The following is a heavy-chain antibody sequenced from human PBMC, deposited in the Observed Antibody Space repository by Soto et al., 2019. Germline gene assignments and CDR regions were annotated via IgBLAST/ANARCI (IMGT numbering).Heavy chain of an antibody. Sequence: GGSLRLSCAASGFTFSSYAMSWVRQAPGKGLEWVSAISGSGGSTYYADSVKGRFTISRDNSKNTLYLQMNSLRAEDTAVYYCASTLWSIAAQYYYGMDVWGQGTTVTVSS. D-gene: IGHD6-6*01. CDR3: ASTLWSIAAQYYYGMDV. CDR2: ISGSGGST. V-gene: IGHV3-23*01. CDR1: GFTFSSYA. J-gene: IGHJ6*02.